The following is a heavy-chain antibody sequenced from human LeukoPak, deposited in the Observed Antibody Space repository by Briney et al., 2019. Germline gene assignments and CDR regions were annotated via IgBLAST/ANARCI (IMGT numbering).Heavy chain of an antibody. V-gene: IGHV4-59*01. CDR2: IYYSGST. CDR3: AREDHYYDSSGGTAAFDI. D-gene: IGHD3-22*01. J-gene: IGHJ3*02. Sequence: PSETLSLTCTVSGGSISSYYWSWIRQPAGKGLEWIGYIYYSGSTNYNPSLKSRVTISVDTSKNQFSLKLSSVTAADTAVYYCAREDHYYDSSGGTAAFDIWGQGTMVTVSS. CDR1: GGSISSYY.